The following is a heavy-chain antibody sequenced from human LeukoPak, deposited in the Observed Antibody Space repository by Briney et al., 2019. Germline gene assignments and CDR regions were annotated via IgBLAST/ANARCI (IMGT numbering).Heavy chain of an antibody. D-gene: IGHD3-22*01. Sequence: GGSLRLSCAASGFTFSSYGMHWVRQAPGKGLEWVAVISYDGSNKYYADSVKGRFTISRDNSKNTLYLQMNSLRAEDTAVYYCARDLETYYYDSSYFDYWGQGTLVTVSS. CDR1: GFTFSSYG. CDR3: ARDLETYYYDSSYFDY. CDR2: ISYDGSNK. V-gene: IGHV3-30*03. J-gene: IGHJ4*02.